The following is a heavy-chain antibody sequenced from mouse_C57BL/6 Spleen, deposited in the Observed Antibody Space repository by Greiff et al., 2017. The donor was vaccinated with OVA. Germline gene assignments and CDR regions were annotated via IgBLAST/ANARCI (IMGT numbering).Heavy chain of an antibody. CDR3: ARGYGEGVWFAY. CDR2: IYPGSGST. D-gene: IGHD2-10*02. Sequence: QVQLQQPGAELVKPGASVKMSCKASGYTFTSYWITWVKQRPGPGLEWIGDIYPGSGSTNYNEKFKSKATLTVDTSASTAYMQLSSLTSEDSAVYYCARGYGEGVWFAYWGQGTLVTVSA. V-gene: IGHV1-55*01. CDR1: GYTFTSYW. J-gene: IGHJ3*01.